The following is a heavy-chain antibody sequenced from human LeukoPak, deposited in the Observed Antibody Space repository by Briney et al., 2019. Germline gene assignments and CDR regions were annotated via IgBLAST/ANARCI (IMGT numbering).Heavy chain of an antibody. CDR1: GYTFTSYY. CDR3: ATTPFYYDSSDYPPTAFDY. CDR2: INPSGGST. J-gene: IGHJ4*02. V-gene: IGHV1-46*01. Sequence: GASVKVSCKASGYTFTSYYMHWVRQAPGQGLEWMGIINPSGGSTSYAQKFQGRVTMTEDTSTDTAYMELSSLRSEDTAVYYCATTPFYYDSSDYPPTAFDYWGQGTLVTVSS. D-gene: IGHD3-22*01.